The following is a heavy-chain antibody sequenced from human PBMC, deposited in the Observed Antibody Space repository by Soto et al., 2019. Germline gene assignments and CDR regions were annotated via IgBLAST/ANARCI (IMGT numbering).Heavy chain of an antibody. CDR1: GFTFSTYE. J-gene: IGHJ4*02. CDR2: IDRSGRNK. V-gene: IGHV3-48*03. Sequence: GGSLRLSCVASGFTFSTYEMNWVRQAPGKGLEWVSYIDRSGRNKYYADSVKGRFTISRDSAKDSLYLQMHSLRAEDTAVYYCARDSTYYDSSDYFDYWGQGTPVTVS. CDR3: ARDSTYYDSSDYFDY. D-gene: IGHD3-22*01.